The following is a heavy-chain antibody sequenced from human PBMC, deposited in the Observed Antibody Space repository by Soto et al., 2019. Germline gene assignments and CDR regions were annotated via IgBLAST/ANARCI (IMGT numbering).Heavy chain of an antibody. Sequence: EVQLVESGGGLVQPGGSLRLSCAASGFTVSSNYMSWVRQAPGKGLEWVSVIYSGGTTYYADSVKGRFTISRDNSKDTLYIQMNSLRAEDTAVYYCASNGDSSDYRGWFDPWGQGTLVTFSS. V-gene: IGHV3-66*01. CDR1: GFTVSSNY. J-gene: IGHJ5*02. CDR3: ASNGDSSDYRGWFDP. D-gene: IGHD3-22*01. CDR2: IYSGGTT.